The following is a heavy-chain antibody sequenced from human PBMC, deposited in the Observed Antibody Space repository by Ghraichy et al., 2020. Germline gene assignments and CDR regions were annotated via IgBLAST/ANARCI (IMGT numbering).Heavy chain of an antibody. CDR3: ARGRRYLGSSGIIAVAYYFDY. Sequence: SETLSLTCAVYGGSFSGYYWSWIRQPPGKGLEWIGEINHSGSTNYNPSLKSRVTISVDTSKNQFSLKLSSVTAADTAVYYCARGRRYLGSSGIIAVAYYFDYWGQGTLVTVSS. CDR1: GGSFSGYY. CDR2: INHSGST. J-gene: IGHJ4*02. D-gene: IGHD6-19*01. V-gene: IGHV4-34*01.